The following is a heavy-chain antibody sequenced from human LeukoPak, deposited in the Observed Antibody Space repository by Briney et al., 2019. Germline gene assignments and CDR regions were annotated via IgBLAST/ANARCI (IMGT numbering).Heavy chain of an antibody. Sequence: ASVKVSCKASGYTFTSNGISWVRQAPGQGLEWMGWISAYNGQTNYAQKLQGRVTMNTDTSTSTAYMELRSLRSDDTAVYYCARRSGSGSYIDYWGQGTLVTVSS. J-gene: IGHJ4*02. CDR3: ARRSGSGSYIDY. D-gene: IGHD3-10*01. CDR1: GYTFTSNG. V-gene: IGHV1-18*01. CDR2: ISAYNGQT.